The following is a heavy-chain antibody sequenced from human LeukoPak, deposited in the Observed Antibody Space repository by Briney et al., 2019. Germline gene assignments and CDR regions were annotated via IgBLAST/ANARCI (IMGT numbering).Heavy chain of an antibody. CDR1: GGTFSSYA. Sequence: ASVKVSCKASGGTFSSYAISWVRQAPGQGLEWMGGIIPIFGTANYVQKFQGRVTITADKSTSTAYMELSSLRSEDTAVYYCASPPGSSMVEGFDYWGQGTLVTVSS. CDR3: ASPPGSSMVEGFDY. CDR2: IIPIFGTA. D-gene: IGHD3-10*01. V-gene: IGHV1-69*06. J-gene: IGHJ4*02.